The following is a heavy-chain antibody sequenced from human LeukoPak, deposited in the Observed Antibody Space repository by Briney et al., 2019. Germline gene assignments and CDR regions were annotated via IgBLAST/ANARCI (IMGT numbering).Heavy chain of an antibody. J-gene: IGHJ4*02. CDR2: ISSSSSYT. CDR3: ARVPLTGPHYFDY. D-gene: IGHD7-27*01. CDR1: GFTFSDYY. Sequence: GGSLRLSCAASGFTFSDYYMSWIRQAPGKGLEWVSYISSSSSYTNYADSVKGRFTISRDNAKNSLYLQMNSLRAEDTAVYYCARVPLTGPHYFDYWGRGTLVTVSS. V-gene: IGHV3-11*06.